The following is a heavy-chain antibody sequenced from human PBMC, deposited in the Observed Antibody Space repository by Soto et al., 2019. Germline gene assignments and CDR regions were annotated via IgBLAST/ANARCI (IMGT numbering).Heavy chain of an antibody. Sequence: VQLVESGGGLVKPGGSLRLSCAASGFTFSSYSMNWVRQAPGKGLEWVSSISSSSSYIYYADSVKGRFTISRDNAKNSLYLQMNSLRAEDTAVYYCARDDIVVVPAAHDYWGQGTLVTVSS. D-gene: IGHD2-2*01. CDR1: GFTFSSYS. J-gene: IGHJ4*02. CDR2: ISSSSSYI. V-gene: IGHV3-21*01. CDR3: ARDDIVVVPAAHDY.